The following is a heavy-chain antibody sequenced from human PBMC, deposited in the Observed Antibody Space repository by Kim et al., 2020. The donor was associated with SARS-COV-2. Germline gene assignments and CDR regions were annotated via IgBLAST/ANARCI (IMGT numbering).Heavy chain of an antibody. V-gene: IGHV1-2*04. CDR3: ARDNLLWFGEFRMDG. Sequence: ASVKVSCKASGYTFTGYYMHWVRQAPGQGLEWMGWINPNSGGTNYAQKFQGWVTMTRDTSISTAYMELSRLRSDDTAVYYCARDNLLWFGEFRMDGWGQGTTVTVSS. J-gene: IGHJ6*02. CDR2: INPNSGGT. CDR1: GYTFTGYY. D-gene: IGHD3-10*01.